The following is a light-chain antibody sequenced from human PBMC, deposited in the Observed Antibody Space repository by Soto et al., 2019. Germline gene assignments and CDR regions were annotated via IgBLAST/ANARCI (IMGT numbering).Light chain of an antibody. CDR1: HDISNY. Sequence: DIQMTQSPSSLSASVGDRVTIACLASHDISNYLAWYQQKPGKIPKLLIYGASTLQSGVPSRFSGSGSGTDFTLTISGLQPEDIATYYCQKYNSVLRAFGQGTRLEIK. V-gene: IGKV1-27*01. CDR3: QKYNSVLRA. CDR2: GAS. J-gene: IGKJ5*01.